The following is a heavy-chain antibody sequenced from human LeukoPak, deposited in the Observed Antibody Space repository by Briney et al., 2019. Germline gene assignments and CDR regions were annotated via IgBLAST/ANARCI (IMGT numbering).Heavy chain of an antibody. CDR1: GFTFSSYE. D-gene: IGHD3-10*01. CDR3: ARGGITMVRGVTVFHY. V-gene: IGHV3-48*03. CDR2: ISSSGSTI. Sequence: QPGGSLRLSCAASGFTFSSYEMNWVRQAPGKGLEWVSYISSSGSTIYYADSVKGQFTISRDNAKNSLYLQMNSLRAEDTAVYYCARGGITMVRGVTVFHYWGQGTLVSVSS. J-gene: IGHJ4*02.